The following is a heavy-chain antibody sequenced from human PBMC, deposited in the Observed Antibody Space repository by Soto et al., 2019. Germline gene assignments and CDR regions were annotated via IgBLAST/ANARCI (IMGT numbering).Heavy chain of an antibody. Sequence: QVQLVQSGAEVKKPGASVKVSCKASGYTFTSYYIHWVRQAPGQGLEWMGIINPNGGSTNYAQKFQGRVNLTRDTSTSTVYMDLSRLRSEDTAVYYCGRGLFAGDVWGKGTSVTVSS. J-gene: IGHJ6*04. V-gene: IGHV1-46*03. CDR1: GYTFTSYY. CDR3: GRGLFAGDV. CDR2: INPNGGST.